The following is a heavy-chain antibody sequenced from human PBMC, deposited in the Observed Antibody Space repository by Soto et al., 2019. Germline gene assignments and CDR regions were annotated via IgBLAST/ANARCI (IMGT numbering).Heavy chain of an antibody. D-gene: IGHD5-18*01. V-gene: IGHV1-3*01. CDR1: GYTFTAYA. CDR3: ARDTGYTFGSLNY. Sequence: HVELVQSGADVKKPGASVTISCKASGYTFTAYALHWVRQAPGQRLEWMGWMNAGVGNTLYSQKFQGRITITRDTSASTAYMELNSLKSEDTAIYYCARDTGYTFGSLNYWGPGTLVTVSS. J-gene: IGHJ4*02. CDR2: MNAGVGNT.